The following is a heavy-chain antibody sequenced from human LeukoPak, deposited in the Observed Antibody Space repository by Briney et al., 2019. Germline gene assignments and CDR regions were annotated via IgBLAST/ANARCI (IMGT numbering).Heavy chain of an antibody. Sequence: ASVKVSCKASGYTFTGYYMHWVRQAPGQGLEWMGWINPNSGGTNYAQKFQGRVTMTRDTSISTAYMELSRLRSDDTAVYYCARVLLVRGVIYYFDYWGQGTLVTVSS. J-gene: IGHJ4*02. CDR1: GYTFTGYY. D-gene: IGHD3-10*01. CDR2: INPNSGGT. CDR3: ARVLLVRGVIYYFDY. V-gene: IGHV1-2*02.